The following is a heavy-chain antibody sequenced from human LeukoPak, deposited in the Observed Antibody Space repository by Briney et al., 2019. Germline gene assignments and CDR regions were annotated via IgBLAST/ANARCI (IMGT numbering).Heavy chain of an antibody. J-gene: IGHJ3*02. CDR3: AREAEAFDI. Sequence: GGSLRLSCAASGFTFSSYAMSWVRQAPGKGLEWVSSISGSGGSTYYADSVKGRFTISRDNSKNTVFLQMNSLRPEDTAVYYCAREAEAFDIWGQGTMVTVSS. CDR2: ISGSGGST. V-gene: IGHV3-23*01. CDR1: GFTFSSYA.